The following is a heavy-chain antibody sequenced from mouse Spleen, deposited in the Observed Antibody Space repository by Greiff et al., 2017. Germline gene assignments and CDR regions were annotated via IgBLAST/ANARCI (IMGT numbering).Heavy chain of an antibody. Sequence: QVQLQQPGAELVRPGASVKLSCKASGYTFTSYWINWVKQRPGQGLEWIGNIYPSDSYTNYNQKFKDKATLTVDKSSSTAYMELNSLTSEDSAVYYCAREDYYSNYVHYAMDYWGQGTSVTVSS. J-gene: IGHJ4*01. CDR2: IYPSDSYT. CDR3: AREDYYSNYVHYAMDY. V-gene: IGHV1-69*02. D-gene: IGHD2-5*01. CDR1: GYTFTSYW.